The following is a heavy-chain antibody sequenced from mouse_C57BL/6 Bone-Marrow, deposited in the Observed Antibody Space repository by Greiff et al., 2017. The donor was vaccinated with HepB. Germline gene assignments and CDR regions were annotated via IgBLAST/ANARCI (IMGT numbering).Heavy chain of an antibody. CDR2: IYPGDGDT. D-gene: IGHD1-2*01. Sequence: QVQLKESGAELVKPGASVKISCKASGYAFSSYWMNWVKQRPGKGLEWIGQIYPGDGDTNYNGKFKGKATLTADESSSTAYMQLSSLTSEDSAVYFCAREEGHYRFAYWGQGTLVTVSA. J-gene: IGHJ3*01. CDR3: AREEGHYRFAY. V-gene: IGHV1-80*01. CDR1: GYAFSSYW.